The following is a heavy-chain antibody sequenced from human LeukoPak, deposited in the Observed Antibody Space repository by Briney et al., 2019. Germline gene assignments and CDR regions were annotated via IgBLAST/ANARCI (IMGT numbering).Heavy chain of an antibody. CDR3: AKNDYGDYLPGDY. CDR1: GFTFSKYW. CDR2: IRFDGSHK. J-gene: IGHJ4*02. Sequence: AGGSLRLSCAVSGFTFSKYWMSWVRQAPGKGLEWVAFIRFDGSHKYYTDSVKGRFTISRDNSENTLYLQMNSLRAEDTAVYYCAKNDYGDYLPGDYWGQGTLVTVSS. V-gene: IGHV3-30*02. D-gene: IGHD4-17*01.